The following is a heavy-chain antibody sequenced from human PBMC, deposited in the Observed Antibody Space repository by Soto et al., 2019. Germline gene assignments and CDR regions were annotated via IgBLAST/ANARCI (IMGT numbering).Heavy chain of an antibody. J-gene: IGHJ5*02. CDR2: INHSGST. CDR3: ASHLTYYYGSGSYSHWEWFDP. V-gene: IGHV4-34*01. Sequence: SETLSLTCAVYGGSFSGYYWSWIRQPPGKGLEWIGEINHSGSTNYNPSLKSRVTISVDTSKNQFSLKLSSVTAADTAVYYCASHLTYYYGSGSYSHWEWFDPWGQGTLVTVSS. CDR1: GGSFSGYY. D-gene: IGHD3-10*01.